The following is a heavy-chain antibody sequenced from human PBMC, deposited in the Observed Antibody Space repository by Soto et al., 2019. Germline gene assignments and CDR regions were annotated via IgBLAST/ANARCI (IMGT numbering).Heavy chain of an antibody. CDR1: GFTFITYS. D-gene: IGHD3-10*01. CDR2: ISSSGSTI. Sequence: PGGSLRLSCAVSGFTFITYSMNWVRQAPEKGLEGVSYISSSGSTIYYADSVKGRFTISRENSRNTLYLKTNSLRAEDTAVYHCEKESLGRHFDFDYWGQGTLVTVSS. CDR3: EKESLGRHFDFDY. J-gene: IGHJ4*02. V-gene: IGHV3-48*01.